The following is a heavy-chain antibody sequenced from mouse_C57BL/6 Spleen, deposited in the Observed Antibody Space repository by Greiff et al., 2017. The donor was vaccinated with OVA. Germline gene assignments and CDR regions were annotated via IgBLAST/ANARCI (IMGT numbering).Heavy chain of an antibody. CDR3: ARGGNYDYAMDY. D-gene: IGHD2-1*01. J-gene: IGHJ4*01. CDR2: ISSGGSYT. Sequence: EVMLVESGGDLVKPGGSLKLSCAASGFTFSSYGMSWVRQTPDKRLEWVATISSGGSYTYYPDSVKGRFTISRDNAKNTLYLQMSSLKSEDTAMYYCARGGNYDYAMDYWGQGTSVTVSS. V-gene: IGHV5-6*01. CDR1: GFTFSSYG.